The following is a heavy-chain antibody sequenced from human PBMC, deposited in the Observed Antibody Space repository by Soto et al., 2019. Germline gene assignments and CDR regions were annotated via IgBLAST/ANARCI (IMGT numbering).Heavy chain of an antibody. J-gene: IGHJ4*01. CDR1: GFTFTSYA. Sequence: EVQLVESGGGLVQPGGSLRLSCAASGFTFTSYAMTWVRQAPGKGLEWVSAISDSGDSTYYADSVKGRFTISRDNSKNTLYLQMNSLRAEDTAVYYCAKDEDSGSYFFDYWGQGTLVTVSS. CDR3: AKDEDSGSYFFDY. D-gene: IGHD1-26*01. V-gene: IGHV3-23*04. CDR2: ISDSGDST.